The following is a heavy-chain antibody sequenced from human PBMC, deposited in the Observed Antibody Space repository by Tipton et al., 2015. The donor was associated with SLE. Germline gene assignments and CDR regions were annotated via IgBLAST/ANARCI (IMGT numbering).Heavy chain of an antibody. Sequence: SLRLSCAASGFTFSSYAMHWVRQAPGKGLEWVAVITYDGSNKYYADSVKGRFTISRDNSKNTLYLQMNSLRAEDTAVYYCAREPSIVVVVAAAFDIWGQGTMVTVSS. D-gene: IGHD2-15*01. CDR3: AREPSIVVVVAAAFDI. J-gene: IGHJ3*02. V-gene: IGHV3-30-3*01. CDR1: GFTFSSYA. CDR2: ITYDGSNK.